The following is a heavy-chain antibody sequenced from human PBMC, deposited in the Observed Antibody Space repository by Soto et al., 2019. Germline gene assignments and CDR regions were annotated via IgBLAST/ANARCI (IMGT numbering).Heavy chain of an antibody. CDR3: ARHKDIVATTNNWFDP. D-gene: IGHD5-12*01. J-gene: IGHJ5*02. Sequence: SETLSLTCTVSGGSISSYYWSWIRQPPGKGLEWIGYIYYSGSTNYNPSLKSRVTISVDTSKNQFSLKLTSVTAADTAVYYCARHKDIVATTNNWFDPWGQGTLVTVSS. CDR2: IYYSGST. CDR1: GGSISSYY. V-gene: IGHV4-59*08.